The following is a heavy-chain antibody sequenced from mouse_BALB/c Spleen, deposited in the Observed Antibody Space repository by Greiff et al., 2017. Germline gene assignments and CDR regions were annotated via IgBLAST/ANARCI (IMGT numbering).Heavy chain of an antibody. Sequence: EVKVEESGGGLVQPGGSLRLSCATSGFTFTDYYMSWVRQPPGKALEWLGFIRNKANGYTTEYSASVKGRFTISRDNSQSILYLQMNTLRAEDSATYYCARDSGYYAAWFAYWGQGTLVTVSA. CDR2: IRNKANGYTT. CDR1: GFTFTDYY. V-gene: IGHV7-3*02. J-gene: IGHJ3*01. D-gene: IGHD2-3*01. CDR3: ARDSGYYAAWFAY.